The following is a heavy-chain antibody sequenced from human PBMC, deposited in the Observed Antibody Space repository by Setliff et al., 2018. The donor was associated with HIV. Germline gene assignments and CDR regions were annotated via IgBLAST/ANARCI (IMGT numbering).Heavy chain of an antibody. CDR2: IYQSGST. CDR1: GASISDSNSY. J-gene: IGHJ6*03. D-gene: IGHD6-13*01. V-gene: IGHV4-39*01. CDR3: ARHRDPPGSRWIYHYYYMDL. Sequence: SETLSLTCAVYGASISDSNSYWGWIRQPPGKRLEWLGSIYQSGSTSYNPSLSSRLTISVDTSKNQVSLRLSSVTAADTGVYCARHRDPPGSRWIYHYYYMDLWGEGTTVTVSS.